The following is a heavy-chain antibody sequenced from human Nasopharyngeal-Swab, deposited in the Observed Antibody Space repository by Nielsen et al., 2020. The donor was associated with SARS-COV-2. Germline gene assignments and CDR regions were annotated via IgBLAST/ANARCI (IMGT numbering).Heavy chain of an antibody. Sequence: GESLKISCAASGFTFSGYAMSWVRQAPGKGLEWVSAISGSGGSTHYADSVKGRFSISRVDSRETVYLQMDSLRAEDTAVYYCARDPSFVGSLEFDQWGRGTLVTVSS. CDR3: ARDPSFVGSLEFDQ. CDR2: ISGSGGST. J-gene: IGHJ4*02. D-gene: IGHD1-26*01. CDR1: GFTFSGYA. V-gene: IGHV3-23*01.